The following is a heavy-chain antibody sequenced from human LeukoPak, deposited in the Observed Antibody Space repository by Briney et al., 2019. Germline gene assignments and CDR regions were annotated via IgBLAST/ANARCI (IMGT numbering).Heavy chain of an antibody. D-gene: IGHD2-21*02. CDR2: LKYDGGIK. Sequence: GGSLRLSCAASGFTFSSYGMHWVRQAPGKGLDWVAFLKYDGGIKDYADFVKDRFTISRDNSKNTLYLQLNSLRVEDTAVYYCARDRGDKNFDYWGQGTMVTVSS. CDR3: ARDRGDKNFDY. CDR1: GFTFSSYG. J-gene: IGHJ4*02. V-gene: IGHV3-33*08.